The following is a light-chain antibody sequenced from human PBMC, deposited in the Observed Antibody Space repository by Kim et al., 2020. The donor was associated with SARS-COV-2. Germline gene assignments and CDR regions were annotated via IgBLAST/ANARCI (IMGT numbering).Light chain of an antibody. CDR2: YDS. CDR3: QVWDRDTDHYV. V-gene: IGLV3-21*01. J-gene: IGLJ1*01. Sequence: SYELTQPPSVSVAPGQTASITCWGNNVGGHSVHWYQQKPGQAPVLVMYYDSDRPSGIPERFSGSKSASTATLTISRGEAGDEADYYCQVWDRDTDHYVFGTGTKVTVL. CDR1: NVGGHS.